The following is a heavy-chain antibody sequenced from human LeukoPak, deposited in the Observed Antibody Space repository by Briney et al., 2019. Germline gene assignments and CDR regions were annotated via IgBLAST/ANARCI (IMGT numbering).Heavy chain of an antibody. V-gene: IGHV4-59*12. CDR1: TDSMTYIF. CDR3: ARVVRGLHDYGVSDY. J-gene: IGHJ4*02. Sequence: SETLSLTCNFSTDSMTYIFWSWIRQPAGKGLEWIGYIYHSGSTYYNPSLKSRVTISVDRSKNQFSLKLSSVTAADTAVYYCARVVRGLHDYGVSDYWGQGTLVTVSS. CDR2: IYHSGST. D-gene: IGHD4-17*01.